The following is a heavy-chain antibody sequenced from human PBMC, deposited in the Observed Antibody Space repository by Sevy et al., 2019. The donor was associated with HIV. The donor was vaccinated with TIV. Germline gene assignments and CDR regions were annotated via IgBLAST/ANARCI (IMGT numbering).Heavy chain of an antibody. CDR1: GYTFTRYE. D-gene: IGHD3-10*01. V-gene: IGHV1-8*01. Sequence: ASVKVSCKASGYTFTRYEINWVRQATGQGLEWMGWMNPISGDTGSVQKFQGRVTMTRNTFISTAYMELRSLRSDDTAVYYCARAIGTTVVTPVDYWGQGTLVTVSS. CDR3: ARAIGTTVVTPVDY. J-gene: IGHJ4*02. CDR2: MNPISGDT.